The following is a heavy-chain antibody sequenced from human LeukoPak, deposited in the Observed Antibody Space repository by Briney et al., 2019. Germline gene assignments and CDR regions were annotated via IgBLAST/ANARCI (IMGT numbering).Heavy chain of an antibody. D-gene: IGHD3-10*01. V-gene: IGHV4-61*02. CDR2: IYTSGST. CDR3: ARGKQLLWFGELLGDAFDI. Sequence: KPSETLSLTCTVSGGSISSGSYYWSWIRQPAGKGLEWIGRIYTSGSTNYNPSLKSRVTISVDTSKNQFSLKLSSVTAADTAVYYCARGKQLLWFGELLGDAFDIWGQGTMVTVSS. CDR1: GGSISSGSYY. J-gene: IGHJ3*02.